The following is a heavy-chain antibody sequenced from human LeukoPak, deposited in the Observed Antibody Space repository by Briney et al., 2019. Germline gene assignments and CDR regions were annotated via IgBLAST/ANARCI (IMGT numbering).Heavy chain of an antibody. CDR2: INPNSGGT. CDR3: ARDGGGSGWLDY. V-gene: IGHV1-2*02. J-gene: IGHJ4*02. CDR1: GYTFTGYY. D-gene: IGHD6-19*01. Sequence: ASVKDSCKASGYTFTGYYMHWVRQAPGQGLEWMGWINPNSGGTNYAQKFQGRVTMTRDTSISTAYMELSRLRSDDTAVYYCARDGGGSGWLDYWGQGTLVTVSS.